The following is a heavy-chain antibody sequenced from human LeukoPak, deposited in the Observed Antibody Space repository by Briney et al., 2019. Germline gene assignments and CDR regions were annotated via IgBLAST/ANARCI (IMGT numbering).Heavy chain of an antibody. V-gene: IGHV1-3*01. J-gene: IGHJ4*02. CDR3: ARGFRIAAAGTFGY. CDR2: INAGNGNT. D-gene: IGHD6-13*01. Sequence: ASVKVSCKASGYTFTSYAMHWVRQAPGQRPEWMGWINAGNGNTKYSQKFQGRVTITRDTSASTAYMELSSLRSEDTAVYYCARGFRIAAAGTFGYWGQGTLVTVSS. CDR1: GYTFTSYA.